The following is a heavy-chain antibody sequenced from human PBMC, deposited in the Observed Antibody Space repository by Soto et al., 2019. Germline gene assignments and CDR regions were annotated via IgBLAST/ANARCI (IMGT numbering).Heavy chain of an antibody. D-gene: IGHD3-22*01. CDR2: IKSKTDGGTT. CDR3: TSLLYYYDSSGYPDWYFDL. Sequence: EVQLVESGGGLVKPGGSLRLSCAASGFTFSNAWMSWVRQAPGKGLEWVGRIKSKTDGGTTDYAAPVKGRFTISRDDSKNTLYLQMNSLKTEDTAVYYCTSLLYYYDSSGYPDWYFDLWGRGTLVTVSS. J-gene: IGHJ2*01. V-gene: IGHV3-15*01. CDR1: GFTFSNAW.